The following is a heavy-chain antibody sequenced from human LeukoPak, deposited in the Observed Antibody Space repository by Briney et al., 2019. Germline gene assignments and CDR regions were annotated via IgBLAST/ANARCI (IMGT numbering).Heavy chain of an antibody. CDR3: ARGTIFGVFTT. V-gene: IGHV4-59*01. CDR2: IYYSGST. J-gene: IGHJ5*02. Sequence: SSETLSLTCTVSGASISNYYWSWIRQPPGNGLEWIGHIYYSGSTYYNPSLKGRVTISVDTSKKQFSLKLTSVTAADTAVYYCARGTIFGVFTTLGQGTLVTVSS. CDR1: GASISNYY. D-gene: IGHD3-3*01.